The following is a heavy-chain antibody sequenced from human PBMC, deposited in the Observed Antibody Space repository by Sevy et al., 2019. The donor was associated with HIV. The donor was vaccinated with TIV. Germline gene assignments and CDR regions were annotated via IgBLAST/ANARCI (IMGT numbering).Heavy chain of an antibody. CDR2: IQYDGSNK. D-gene: IGHD2-8*02. CDR1: GFVFSSYA. CDR3: SKDGTWGYSSGLAYYHYYYLDV. J-gene: IGHJ6*03. V-gene: IGHV3-30*02. Sequence: GGSLRLSCAASGFVFSSYAMHWVRQAPGKGLEWVAFIQYDGSNKYYADSVKDRFTISRDNSKNTLHLEMKSLRVDDTAVYYCSKDGTWGYSSGLAYYHYYYLDVWGKGTTVTVSS.